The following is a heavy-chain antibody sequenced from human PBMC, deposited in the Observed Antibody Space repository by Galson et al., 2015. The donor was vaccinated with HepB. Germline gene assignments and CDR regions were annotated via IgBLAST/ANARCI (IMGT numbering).Heavy chain of an antibody. Sequence: SLRLSCAASGFTFSYFGMHWVRQAPGKGLEWVAVIWYDGSNKYYADSVRGRFTISRDNSKNTLHLQMNSLRAEDTAVYYCARDNNWNHVGDYWGQGTLVTVSS. J-gene: IGHJ4*02. CDR1: GFTFSYFG. CDR2: IWYDGSNK. D-gene: IGHD1-1*01. CDR3: ARDNNWNHVGDY. V-gene: IGHV3-33*01.